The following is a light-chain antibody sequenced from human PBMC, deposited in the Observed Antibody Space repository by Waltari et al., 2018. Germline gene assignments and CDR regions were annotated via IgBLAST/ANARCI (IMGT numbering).Light chain of an antibody. CDR3: QQGNDFPLT. Sequence: DIQMTQSPSSVSAPVEDRVTITCRARREISRWLAWYQQKPGKAPEFLIYDASTLQSGVPSRFSGSGSGREFTLTITSLQPEDFSTYYCQQGNDFPLTFGGGTKVEMK. CDR2: DAS. V-gene: IGKV1-12*01. J-gene: IGKJ4*01. CDR1: REISRW.